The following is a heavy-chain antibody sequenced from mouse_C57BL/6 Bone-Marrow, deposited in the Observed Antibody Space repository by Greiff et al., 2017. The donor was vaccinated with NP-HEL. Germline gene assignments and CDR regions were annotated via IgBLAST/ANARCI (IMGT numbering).Heavy chain of an antibody. V-gene: IGHV3-3*01. D-gene: IGHD2-1*01. Sequence: EVQLVESGPSLVRPSQTLSLTCTVTGFSINSDCYWIWIRQFPGNKLEYIGYTFYSGITYYNPSLESRTYITRDTSKNQFSLKLSSVTTEDTATYYCARDGGYYGILYYFDYWGQGTTLTVSS. CDR1: GFSINSDCY. CDR3: ARDGGYYGILYYFDY. J-gene: IGHJ2*01. CDR2: TFYSGIT.